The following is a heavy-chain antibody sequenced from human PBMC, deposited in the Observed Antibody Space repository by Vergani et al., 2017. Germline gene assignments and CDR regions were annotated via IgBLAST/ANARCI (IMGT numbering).Heavy chain of an antibody. J-gene: IGHJ6*02. CDR1: GGTFSSYA. CDR3: ARDPLPVVVHYYYYGMDV. V-gene: IGHV1-69*01. D-gene: IGHD2-21*01. Sequence: QVQLVQSGAEVKKPGSSVKVSCKASGGTFSSYAISWVRQAPGQGLEWMGGIIPIFGTANYAQKFQGRVTITADESTSPAYMELSSLRSEDTAVYYCARDPLPVVVHYYYYGMDVWGQGTTVTVSS. CDR2: IIPIFGTA.